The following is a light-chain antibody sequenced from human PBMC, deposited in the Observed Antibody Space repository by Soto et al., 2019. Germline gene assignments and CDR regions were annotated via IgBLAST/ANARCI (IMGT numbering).Light chain of an antibody. CDR1: QTISSW. V-gene: IGKV1-5*03. CDR3: QQCSSYYT. CDR2: KAS. J-gene: IGKJ2*01. Sequence: DIQMTQAPSPLSGSVGDRVPIPCRASQTISSWLAWYQQKPGKAPKLLIYKASTLKSGVPSRFSGSGSGTEFTLTISSLQPDDFATYYCQQCSSYYTFGQGTKVDI.